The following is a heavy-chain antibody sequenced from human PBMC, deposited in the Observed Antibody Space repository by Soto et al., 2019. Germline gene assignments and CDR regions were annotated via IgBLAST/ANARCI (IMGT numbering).Heavy chain of an antibody. D-gene: IGHD2-15*01. J-gene: IGHJ6*02. CDR1: GGSISSYY. V-gene: IGHV4-59*01. CDR2: VFYSGSI. CDR3: ARESPGAVVGYYYYRMDV. Sequence: SETLSLTCNVSGGSISSYYWSWIRQPPGKGLEWIGYVFYSGSINYNPSLKSRVTISVDTPKNQFSLKLSSVTAADTAVYYCARESPGAVVGYYYYRMDVWGQGTTVTVSS.